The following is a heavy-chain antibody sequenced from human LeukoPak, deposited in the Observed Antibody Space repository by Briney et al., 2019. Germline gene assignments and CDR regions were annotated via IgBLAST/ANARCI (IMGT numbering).Heavy chain of an antibody. CDR2: IYPGDSDT. V-gene: IGHV5-51*01. J-gene: IGHJ6*03. D-gene: IGHD6-13*01. Sequence: GESLKISCKGSGYSFTSYWIGWVRPMPGKGLEWMGIIYPGDSDTRYSPSFQGQVTISADKSISTAYLQWSSLKASDTAMYYCARQGAAGKYYYYYMDVWGKGTTVTVSS. CDR1: GYSFTSYW. CDR3: ARQGAAGKYYYYYMDV.